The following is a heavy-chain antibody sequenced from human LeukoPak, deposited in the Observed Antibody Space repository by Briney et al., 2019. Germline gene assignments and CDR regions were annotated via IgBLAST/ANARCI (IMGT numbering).Heavy chain of an antibody. J-gene: IGHJ4*02. CDR2: IYYSGNT. CDR1: GGSISYYY. Sequence: SETLSLTCTVSGGSISYYYWSWVRQTPGKGLEWIGYIYYSGNTNYNPSLRSRVTISVDTSKNQFSLKLSSVTAADTAVYYCARHPGRDSSGYYLYYFDYWGQGTLVTVSS. D-gene: IGHD3-22*01. V-gene: IGHV4-59*08. CDR3: ARHPGRDSSGYYLYYFDY.